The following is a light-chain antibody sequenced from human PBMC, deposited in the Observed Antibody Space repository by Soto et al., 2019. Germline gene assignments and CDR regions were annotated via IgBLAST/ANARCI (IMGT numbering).Light chain of an antibody. CDR2: DIS. J-gene: IGKJ1*01. Sequence: DIQMTQSPSTLSASVGDRVTITCRASQTITGWLAWYQQKPGKAPKLLIYDISTLESGVPSMFSGGGSGTEFTLTISSLQPDDFATYYCHHSASFGQGTKVEVK. CDR1: QTITGW. V-gene: IGKV1-5*01. CDR3: HHSAS.